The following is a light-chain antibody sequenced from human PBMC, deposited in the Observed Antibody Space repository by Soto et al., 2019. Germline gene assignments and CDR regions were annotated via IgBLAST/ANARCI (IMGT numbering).Light chain of an antibody. J-gene: IGLJ2*01. V-gene: IGLV2-14*01. CDR3: SSYTNSSPYVV. CDR2: DVS. CDR1: SSDVGGYNY. Sequence: QSVLTQPASVSGSPGQSITISCTGTSSDVGGYNYVSWYQQHPGKAPKLMIYDVSNRPSGVSNRFSGSKSGNTASLTISGLQAEDEADYYCSSYTNSSPYVVFVVGTKLTVL.